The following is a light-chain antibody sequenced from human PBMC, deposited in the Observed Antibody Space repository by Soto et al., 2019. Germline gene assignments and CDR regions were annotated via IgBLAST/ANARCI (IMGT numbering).Light chain of an antibody. V-gene: IGKV3-20*01. J-gene: IGKJ5*01. CDR2: GAS. CDR3: QQYGSSPIT. CDR1: QSVNTNY. Sequence: EIVLTQSPGTLSLSPGERATLSCRASQSVNTNYLAWYQQKSGQAPRLLIYGASSRATGIPDRFSGSGSGTDFTLTISRLEPEDFAAYFCQQYGSSPITFGQGIRLEIK.